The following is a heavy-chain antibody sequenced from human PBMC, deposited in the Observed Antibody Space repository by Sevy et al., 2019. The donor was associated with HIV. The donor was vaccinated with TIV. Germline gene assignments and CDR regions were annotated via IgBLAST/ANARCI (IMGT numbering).Heavy chain of an antibody. J-gene: IGHJ6*02. CDR1: GFTFSSYA. Sequence: GGSLRLSCAASGFTFSSYAMHWVRQAPGKGLEWVAVFSYDGSNKYYADSVKGRFTISRDNSKNTLYLQMNSLRAEDTAVYYCARDWGGYCINTNSRPSYGMDVWGQGTTVTVSS. CDR2: FSYDGSNK. D-gene: IGHD2-2*01. CDR3: ARDWGGYCINTNSRPSYGMDV. V-gene: IGHV3-30*04.